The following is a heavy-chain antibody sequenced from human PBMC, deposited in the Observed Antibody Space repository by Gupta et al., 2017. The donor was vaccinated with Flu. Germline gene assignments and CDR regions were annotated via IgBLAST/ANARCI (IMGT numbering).Heavy chain of an antibody. V-gene: IGHV1-2*02. CDR1: GYTFSAYY. CDR2: VDPKSGGK. J-gene: IGHJ3*02. D-gene: IGHD6-19*01. Sequence: QVQLVQSGAEVKKPGASVKVSCKASGYTFSAYYIHWGRQAPGQGPEGMGWVDPKSGGKDYEEKAQGRVTMTRDTHSRTADMELSRLRCEDQDVYYCWRRGWGVAGGDRGAFDIWGQGTMVTVSS. CDR3: WRRGWGVAGGDRGAFDI.